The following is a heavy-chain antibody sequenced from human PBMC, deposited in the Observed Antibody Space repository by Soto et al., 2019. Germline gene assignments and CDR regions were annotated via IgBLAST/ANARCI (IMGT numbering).Heavy chain of an antibody. V-gene: IGHV1-2*02. J-gene: IGHJ5*02. CDR1: GYTFTGYY. Sequence: ASVKVSCKASGYTFTGYYIHWVRQAPVQVLEWMVWINPNSGGTNYAQKFQGRVTMTRDTSISTAYMELSRLRSDETAVYYCARYLAGITGTTTWFEPWGPGTMVTVSS. CDR3: ARYLAGITGTTTWFEP. CDR2: INPNSGGT. D-gene: IGHD1-7*01.